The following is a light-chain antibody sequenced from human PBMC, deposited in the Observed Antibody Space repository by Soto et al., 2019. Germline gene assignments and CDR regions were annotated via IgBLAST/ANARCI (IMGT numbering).Light chain of an antibody. J-gene: IGKJ5*01. V-gene: IGKV1-9*01. CDR3: QQLKIYHST. CDR2: AAS. Sequence: DIQLTQSPSFLSASVGDSVTITCRASPGLSSYLAWYQHKPGKAPKLLIYAASTLQSGDPSRFSRSGSGTEYTHTISRLQPEDFATYYRQQLKIYHSTFGQGILR. CDR1: PGLSSY.